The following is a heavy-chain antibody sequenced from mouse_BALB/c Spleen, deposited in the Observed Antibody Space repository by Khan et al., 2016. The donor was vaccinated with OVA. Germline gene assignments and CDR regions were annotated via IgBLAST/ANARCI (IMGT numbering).Heavy chain of an antibody. Sequence: VQLQESGPGLVAPSQSLSITCTISGFSLTNYGVHWVRQPPGKGLEWLVVIWSDGSTSYNSALKSRLTIRKDNSKSQVFLKMNSLQTDDTAMYFCARQPYYQYNVIDYWGQGTSVTVSA. CDR1: GFSLTNYG. D-gene: IGHD2-10*01. CDR3: ARQPYYQYNVIDY. J-gene: IGHJ4*01. CDR2: IWSDGST. V-gene: IGHV2-6-1*01.